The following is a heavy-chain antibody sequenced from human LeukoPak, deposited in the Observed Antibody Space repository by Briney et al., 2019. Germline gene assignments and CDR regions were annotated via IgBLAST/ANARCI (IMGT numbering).Heavy chain of an antibody. CDR2: IIPIFGTA. CDR3: ARDRSPLWFGEFEAPYYYGMDV. Sequence: GASVKVSCKASGGTFSSYAISWVRQAPGQGLEWMGGIIPIFGTANYAQKFQGRVTITADKSTSTAYMELSSLRSEDTAVYYCARDRSPLWFGEFEAPYYYGMDVWGKGTTVTVSS. D-gene: IGHD3-10*01. J-gene: IGHJ6*04. V-gene: IGHV1-69*06. CDR1: GGTFSSYA.